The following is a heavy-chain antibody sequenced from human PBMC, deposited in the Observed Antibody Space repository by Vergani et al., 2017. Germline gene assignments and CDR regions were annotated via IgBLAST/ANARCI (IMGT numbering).Heavy chain of an antibody. V-gene: IGHV1-69*02. CDR2: IIPILGIA. Sequence: QVQLVQSGAEVKKPGSSVRVSCKASGGTFSSYTISWVRQAPGQGLEWMGRIIPILGIANYAQKFQGRVTITADKSTSTAYMELSSLRSEDTAVYYCARRGSPLGMDVWGKGTTVTVSS. J-gene: IGHJ6*04. D-gene: IGHD3-10*01. CDR1: GGTFSSYT. CDR3: ARRGSPLGMDV.